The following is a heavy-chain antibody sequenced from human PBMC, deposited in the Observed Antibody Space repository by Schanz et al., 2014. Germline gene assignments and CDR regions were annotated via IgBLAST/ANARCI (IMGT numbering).Heavy chain of an antibody. CDR1: GFTFSSYY. D-gene: IGHD2-15*01. J-gene: IGHJ4*02. V-gene: IGHV3-11*01. CDR3: VKDDRGDVVVVAANY. Sequence: QVQLVESGGGLVKPGGSLRLSCAASGFTFSSYYMSWIRQAPGKGLEWVSSIISTGGTIYYVDSVRGRFTISRDNSRNTVYLQMSSLRAEDTAVYYCVKDDRGDVVVVAANYWGQGAQVIVSA. CDR2: IISTGGTI.